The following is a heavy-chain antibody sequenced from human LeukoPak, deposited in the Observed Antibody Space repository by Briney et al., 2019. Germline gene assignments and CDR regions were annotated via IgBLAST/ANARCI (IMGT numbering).Heavy chain of an antibody. J-gene: IGHJ4*02. V-gene: IGHV3-21*04. CDR1: GFSFSSYR. D-gene: IGHD1-1*01. Sequence: GGSLRLSCAASGFSFSSYRMNWVRPAPGKGMEWVSSVSNSGDYIHYADSVKGRFTISRDNSKNTLYLQMNSLRAEDTALYYCAKGLERESRLDSWGQGTLVTVSS. CDR3: AKGLERESRLDS. CDR2: VSNSGDYI.